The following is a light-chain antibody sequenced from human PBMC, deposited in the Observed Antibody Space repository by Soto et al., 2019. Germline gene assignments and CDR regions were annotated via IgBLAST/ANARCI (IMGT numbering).Light chain of an antibody. CDR3: QQLNDFPYT. CDR2: AAS. V-gene: IGKV1-9*01. CDR1: QGISSH. Sequence: DIQLTQSPSFLSASVGDRVTITCRASQGISSHLAWYQQKPGTAPKLLIYAASTLQSAVLSRFSGSGSGTDFTLTISSLQPEDFATYYCQQLNDFPYTFGQGTKLEIK. J-gene: IGKJ2*01.